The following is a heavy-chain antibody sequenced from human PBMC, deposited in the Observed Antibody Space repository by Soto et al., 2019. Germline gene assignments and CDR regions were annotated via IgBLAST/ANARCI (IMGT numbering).Heavy chain of an antibody. CDR1: GFTFSSDA. J-gene: IGHJ6*03. V-gene: IGHV3-23*01. CDR3: AKHNVVVVAATRKWYYYYMDF. CDR2: ISGSGGST. D-gene: IGHD2-15*01. Sequence: GGSLRLSCAASGFTFSSDAMSWVRQAPGKGLEWVSAISGSGGSTYYADSVKGRFTISRDNSKNTLYLQMNSLRAEDTAVYYCAKHNVVVVAATRKWYYYYMDFWGKGITVTVSS.